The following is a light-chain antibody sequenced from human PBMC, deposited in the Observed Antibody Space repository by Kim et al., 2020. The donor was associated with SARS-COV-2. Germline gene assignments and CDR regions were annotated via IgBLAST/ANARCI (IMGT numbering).Light chain of an antibody. J-gene: IGLJ1*01. CDR1: KLGDKY. V-gene: IGLV3-1*01. Sequence: SYELTQPPSVSVSPGQTVSITCSGDKLGDKYACWYQQKPGQSPLLVIYQNTKRPSGIPERFSGSNSGNTATLTISGTQAMDEADYYCQAWDSSTNYVFGT. CDR2: QNT. CDR3: QAWDSSTNYV.